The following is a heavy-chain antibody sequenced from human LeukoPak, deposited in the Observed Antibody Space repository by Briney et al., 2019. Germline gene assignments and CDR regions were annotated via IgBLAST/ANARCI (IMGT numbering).Heavy chain of an antibody. CDR2: IYTSGST. D-gene: IGHD5-12*01. V-gene: IGHV4-61*02. CDR3: ARDGYTWMGDAFDI. CDR1: GSSISSGSYY. Sequence: SETLSLTCTVSGSSISSGSYYWSWIRQPAGKGLEWIGRIYTSGSTNYNPSLKSRVTISVDTSKNQFSLKLSSVTAADTAVYYCARDGYTWMGDAFDIWGQGTMVIVSS. J-gene: IGHJ3*02.